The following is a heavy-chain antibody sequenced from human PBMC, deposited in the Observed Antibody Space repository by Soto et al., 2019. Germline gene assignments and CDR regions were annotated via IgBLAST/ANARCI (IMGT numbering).Heavy chain of an antibody. D-gene: IGHD4-17*01. Sequence: ASVKVSCKASGYTFTSYEINWVRQATGQGFGYLGWMNPNSGNTGYVKKFQGRVTMTRDTSMSTAYMELSSLQSEDTAVYYCAGGIKYGDYSRWFDPWGPGTLVTVSS. CDR3: AGGIKYGDYSRWFDP. CDR1: GYTFTSYE. V-gene: IGHV1-8*01. CDR2: MNPNSGNT. J-gene: IGHJ5*02.